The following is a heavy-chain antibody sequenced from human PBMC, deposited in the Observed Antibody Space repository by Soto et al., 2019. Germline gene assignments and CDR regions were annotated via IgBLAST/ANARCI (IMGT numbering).Heavy chain of an antibody. D-gene: IGHD3-10*01. J-gene: IGHJ4*02. CDR2: ITDTGGDA. V-gene: IGHV3-23*01. Sequence: PGGSLRLSCVASGLTFGSRAMTWVRQAPGEGLQWVSTITDTGGDAKYADSVRGRFVISRDNSKKTLYLQMTSLTAEDSAMYYCARGSTDSYPGSRIFDFRGRGTLVTASS. CDR3: ARGSTDSYPGSRIFDF. CDR1: GLTFGSRA.